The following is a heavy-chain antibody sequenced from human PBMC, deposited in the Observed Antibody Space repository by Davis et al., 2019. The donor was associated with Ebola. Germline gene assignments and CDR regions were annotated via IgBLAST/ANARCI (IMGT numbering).Heavy chain of an antibody. Sequence: GSLRLSCAASGFTFGSYAMTWARQPPGKGLEWIGYIYYSGSTKYNPSLKSRVTISVDTSKNQFSLKLSSVTAADTAVYYCARDKYGAGEDYFDYWGQGTLVTVSS. CDR1: GFTFGSYA. CDR3: ARDKYGAGEDYFDY. CDR2: IYYSGST. J-gene: IGHJ4*02. D-gene: IGHD3-10*01. V-gene: IGHV4-59*01.